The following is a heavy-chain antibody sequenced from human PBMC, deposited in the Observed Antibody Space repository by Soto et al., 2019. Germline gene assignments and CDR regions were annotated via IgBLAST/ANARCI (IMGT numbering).Heavy chain of an antibody. CDR2: INTNNAST. CDR3: ARDLNPRFGPGSPHGFFDF. J-gene: IGHJ4*02. D-gene: IGHD3-10*01. Sequence: GASVKVSCKVSGDSFIAHYIHWLRQAPGRRLEWMGWINTNNASTKYAERFQGRVTMTRDTPISTVYMELSRLRSDDTAIYYCARDLNPRFGPGSPHGFFDFWGQGTLVTVSS. CDR1: GDSFIAHY. V-gene: IGHV1-2*02.